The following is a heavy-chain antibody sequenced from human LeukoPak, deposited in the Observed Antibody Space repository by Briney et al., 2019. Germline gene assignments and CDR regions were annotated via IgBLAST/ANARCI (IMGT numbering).Heavy chain of an antibody. J-gene: IGHJ4*02. CDR2: ITSSGSSI. CDR1: GFTFSSYE. Sequence: GGSLRLSCAASGFTFSSYEMNWVRQAPGKGLEWISYITSSGSSIYYADSVKGRFTISRDNAKNSLYLQMNSLRAEDTAVYYCALLKEFDYWGQGTLVTVSS. CDR3: ALLKEFDY. V-gene: IGHV3-48*03. D-gene: IGHD3-10*01.